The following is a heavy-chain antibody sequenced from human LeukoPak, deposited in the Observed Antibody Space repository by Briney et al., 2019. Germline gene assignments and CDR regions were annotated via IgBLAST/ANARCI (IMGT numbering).Heavy chain of an antibody. CDR1: GGSISGYY. V-gene: IGHV4-59*01. J-gene: IGHJ4*02. CDR2: FYYTGYT. Sequence: PSETLSLTCSVSGGSISGYYWSWIRQPPGKGLEWIGYFYYTGYTNYNPSLKSRVAISVDTSKNQSSLYLTSVTAADTAVYYCARESYGIDSWGQGTLVSVSS. D-gene: IGHD5-18*01. CDR3: ARESYGIDS.